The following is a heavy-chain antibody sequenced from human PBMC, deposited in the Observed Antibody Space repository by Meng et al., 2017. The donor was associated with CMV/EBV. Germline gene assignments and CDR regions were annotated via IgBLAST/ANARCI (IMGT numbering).Heavy chain of an antibody. CDR1: GYSFTSHW. Sequence: GESLKISCKGSGYSFTSHWIGWVRQMPGKGLEWMGIIYPGDSDTRYSPSFQGQVTISADKSISTAYLQWSSLKASDTAMYYCARQSGEGVVVPAAIRYYYGMDVWGQGTTVTVSS. CDR2: IYPGDSDT. J-gene: IGHJ6*02. V-gene: IGHV5-51*01. CDR3: ARQSGEGVVVPAAIRYYYGMDV. D-gene: IGHD2-2*01.